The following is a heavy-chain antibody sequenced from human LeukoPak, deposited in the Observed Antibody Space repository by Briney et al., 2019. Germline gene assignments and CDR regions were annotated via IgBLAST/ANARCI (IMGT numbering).Heavy chain of an antibody. V-gene: IGHV4-34*01. Sequence: PSETLSLTCAVYGGSFSGYYWSWIRQPPGKGLEWIGEINHSGSTNYNPSLKSRVTISVDTSKNQFSLKLSSVTAADTAVYYCARDLRGYYDSSGSGWFDPWGQGTLVTVSS. CDR3: ARDLRGYYDSSGSGWFDP. D-gene: IGHD3-22*01. J-gene: IGHJ5*02. CDR1: GGSFSGYY. CDR2: INHSGST.